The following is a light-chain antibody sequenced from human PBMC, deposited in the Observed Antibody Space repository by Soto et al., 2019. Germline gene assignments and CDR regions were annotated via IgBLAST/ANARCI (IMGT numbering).Light chain of an antibody. Sequence: QSVLAQPASVSGSPGQSITISCTGTSSDVGDYNYVSWYQQHPGKAPKLMIYEVSNRPSGVSNRFSGSKSGNTASLTISGLQAEDEADYYCSSYTSISTRAFGTGTKVTVL. V-gene: IGLV2-14*01. CDR3: SSYTSISTRA. CDR1: SSDVGDYNY. J-gene: IGLJ1*01. CDR2: EVS.